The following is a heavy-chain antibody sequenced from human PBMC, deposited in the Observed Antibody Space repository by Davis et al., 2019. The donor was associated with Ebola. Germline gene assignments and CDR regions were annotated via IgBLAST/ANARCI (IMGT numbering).Heavy chain of an antibody. D-gene: IGHD3-22*01. CDR1: GYSFTSYW. V-gene: IGHV5-51*01. Sequence: PGGSLRLSCKGSGYSFTSYWIGWVRQMHGKGLEWMGIIYPGDSDTRYSPSFQGQVTISADKSISTAYLQWSSLKASDTAMYYCASRLDDSSGYKDDAFDIWGQGTMVTVSS. CDR2: IYPGDSDT. CDR3: ASRLDDSSGYKDDAFDI. J-gene: IGHJ3*02.